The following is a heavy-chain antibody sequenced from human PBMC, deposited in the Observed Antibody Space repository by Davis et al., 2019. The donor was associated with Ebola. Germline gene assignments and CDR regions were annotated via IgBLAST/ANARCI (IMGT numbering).Heavy chain of an antibody. CDR3: AVLFGVAPSVRYYGLDV. J-gene: IGHJ6*04. Sequence: AASVKVSCKASGYTFTSYDLNWVRQATGQGLEWMGWMNPNSGSTGYAQKFQGRVTMTRNTSISTAYMEISSLRSEYTAVYYCAVLFGVAPSVRYYGLDVWGKGTTVTVSS. CDR2: MNPNSGST. CDR1: GYTFTSYD. D-gene: IGHD3-3*01. V-gene: IGHV1-8*01.